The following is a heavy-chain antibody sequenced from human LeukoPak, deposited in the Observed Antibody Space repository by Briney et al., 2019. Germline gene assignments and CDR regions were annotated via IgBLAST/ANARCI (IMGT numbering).Heavy chain of an antibody. D-gene: IGHD6-13*01. J-gene: IGHJ4*02. CDR1: GFTFSSYG. Sequence: GGSLRLSCAASGFTFSSYGMHWVRQAPGKGLEWVAVISYDGSNKYYADSVKGRFTISRDNSKNTLYLQMNSLRAEDTAVYYCAKDPGYSSSWYEGPLDYWGQGTLVTVSS. V-gene: IGHV3-30*18. CDR2: ISYDGSNK. CDR3: AKDPGYSSSWYEGPLDY.